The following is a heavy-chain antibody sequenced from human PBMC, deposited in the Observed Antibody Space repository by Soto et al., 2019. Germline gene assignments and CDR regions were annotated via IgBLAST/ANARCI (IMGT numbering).Heavy chain of an antibody. J-gene: IGHJ4*02. Sequence: QLQLQESGPGLVKPSETLSLTCTVSGGSISSSSYYWGWIRQPPGKGLEWIGSIYYSGSTYYNPSLKSRVTISVDTSKNQFSLKLSSVTAADTAVYYCARGRTLRFLEWLLSEGYYFDYWGQGTLVTVSS. D-gene: IGHD3-3*01. V-gene: IGHV4-39*01. CDR2: IYYSGST. CDR3: ARGRTLRFLEWLLSEGYYFDY. CDR1: GGSISSSSYY.